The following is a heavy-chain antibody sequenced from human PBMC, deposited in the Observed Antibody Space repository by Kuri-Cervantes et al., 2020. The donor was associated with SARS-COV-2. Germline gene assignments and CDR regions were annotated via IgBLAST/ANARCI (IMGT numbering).Heavy chain of an antibody. V-gene: IGHV1-2*02. J-gene: IGHJ4*02. D-gene: IGHD6-6*01. CDR1: GYTFTGYY. CDR2: INPNSGGT. Sequence: ASVKVSCKASGYTFTGYYMHWVRQAPGQGLEWMGWINPNSGGTNYAQKFQGRVTMTRDTSISTAYMELSSLRSEDTAVYYCATGSSIAARLQFDYWGQGTLVTVSS. CDR3: ATGSSIAARLQFDY.